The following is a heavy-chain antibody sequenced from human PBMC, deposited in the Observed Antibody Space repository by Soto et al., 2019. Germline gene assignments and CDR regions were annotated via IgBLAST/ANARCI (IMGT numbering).Heavy chain of an antibody. Sequence: TRPLPCTVSGGLLSRGGYYLCWIRLQQGKGLEWIGYIYYSGSTYYNPSLKSRVTLTIDMTNNHVSLILNSVTAADTAVYYCARVGPWVPYYYDSRPYTFGNWFDPWGQGTLVPSPQ. J-gene: IGHJ5*02. D-gene: IGHD3-22*01. V-gene: IGHV4-31*03. CDR1: GGLLSRGGYY. CDR3: ARVGPWVPYYYDSRPYTFGNWFDP. CDR2: IYYSGST.